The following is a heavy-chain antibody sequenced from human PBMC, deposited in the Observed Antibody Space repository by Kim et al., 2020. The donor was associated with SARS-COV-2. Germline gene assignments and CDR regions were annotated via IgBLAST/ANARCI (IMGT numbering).Heavy chain of an antibody. J-gene: IGHJ6*02. D-gene: IGHD3-10*01. V-gene: IGHV1-18*01. CDR1: GYTFTSYG. CDR3: ARDLAVRGVILESSMGLTYHEYEMDV. Sequence: ASVKVSCKASGYTFTSYGISWVRQAPGQGLEWMGWISAYNGNTNYAQKLQGRVTMNTDTSTSTAYMELRSLSSDDPAVYYCARDLAVRGVILESSMGLTYHEYEMDVWGQGTTVTVSS. CDR2: ISAYNGNT.